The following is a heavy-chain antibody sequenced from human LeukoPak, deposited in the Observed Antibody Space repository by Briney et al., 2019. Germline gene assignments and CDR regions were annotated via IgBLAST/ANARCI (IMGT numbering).Heavy chain of an antibody. CDR1: GVSFSGYY. V-gene: IGHV4-34*01. D-gene: IGHD6-19*01. Sequence: SETLSLTCAVYGVSFSGYYWSWIRQPPGKGLEWIGEINHSGSTNYNPSLKSRVTISVDTSKNQFSLKLSSVTAADTAVYYCARGGSRIAVAGTFDYWGQGTLVTVPS. CDR2: INHSGST. CDR3: ARGGSRIAVAGTFDY. J-gene: IGHJ4*02.